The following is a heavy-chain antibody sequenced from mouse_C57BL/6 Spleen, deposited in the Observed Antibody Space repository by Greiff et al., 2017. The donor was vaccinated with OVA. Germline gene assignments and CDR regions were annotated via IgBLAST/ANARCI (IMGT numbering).Heavy chain of an antibody. V-gene: IGHV14-4*01. D-gene: IGHD6-1*01. CDR3: TTGSNYAMDY. CDR2: IDPENGDT. CDR1: GFNIKDDY. J-gene: IGHJ4*01. Sequence: EVQLQQSGAELVRPGASVKLSCTASGFNIKDDYMHWVKQRPEQGLEWIGWIDPENGDTEYASKFQGKATITADTSSNTAYLQLSSLTSEDTAVYYCTTGSNYAMDYWGQGTSVTVSS.